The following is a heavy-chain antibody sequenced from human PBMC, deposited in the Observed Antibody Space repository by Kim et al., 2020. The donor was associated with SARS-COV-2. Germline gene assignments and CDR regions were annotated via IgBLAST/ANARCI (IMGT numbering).Heavy chain of an antibody. CDR1: GFTFSSYG. D-gene: IGHD4-17*01. CDR3: AKDQDYGGSGD. V-gene: IGHV3-30*18. J-gene: IGHJ4*02. Sequence: GGSLRLSCAASGFTFSSYGMHWVRQAPGKGLEWVAVISYDGSNKYYADSVKGRFTISRDNSKNTLYLQMNSLRAEDTAVYYCAKDQDYGGSGDWGQGTLVTVSS. CDR2: ISYDGSNK.